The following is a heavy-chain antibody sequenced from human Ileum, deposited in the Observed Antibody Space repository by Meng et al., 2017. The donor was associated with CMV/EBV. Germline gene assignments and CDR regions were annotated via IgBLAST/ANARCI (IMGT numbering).Heavy chain of an antibody. J-gene: IGHJ5*02. Sequence: QGNLQESGRGLVNPSETLSLICTVSGDSMNDYSGTWIRQPAGKGLEWIGRIYSNGATNYNPSLQSRVTMSIDTSKNQFSLKVTSVTAADTAVYYCARWGSGMSPTADWFDPWGQGTLVTVSS. V-gene: IGHV4-4*07. CDR3: ARWGSGMSPTADWFDP. CDR2: IYSNGAT. CDR1: GDSMNDYS. D-gene: IGHD2-15*01.